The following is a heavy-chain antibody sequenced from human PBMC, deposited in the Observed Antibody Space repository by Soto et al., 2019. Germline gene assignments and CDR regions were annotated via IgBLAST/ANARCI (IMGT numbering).Heavy chain of an antibody. V-gene: IGHV4-59*08. J-gene: IGHJ6*02. CDR1: GGSISSYY. Sequence: SETLSLTCTVSGGSISSYYWSWIRQPPGKGLEWIGYIYYSGSTNYNPSLKSRVTISVDTSKNQFSLKLGSVTAADTAVYYCARLPIVVVPAAIPNYYYYGMDVWGQGTTVT. CDR3: ARLPIVVVPAAIPNYYYYGMDV. D-gene: IGHD2-2*01. CDR2: IYYSGST.